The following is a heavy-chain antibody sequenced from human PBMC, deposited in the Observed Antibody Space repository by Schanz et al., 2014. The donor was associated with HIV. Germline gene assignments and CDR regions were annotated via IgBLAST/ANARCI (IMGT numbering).Heavy chain of an antibody. D-gene: IGHD5-18*01. V-gene: IGHV3-49*05. CDR1: GFTFSDYP. CDR2: IKSKAYGGTP. Sequence: EVQLVESGGGLVKPGRSLRLSCTTSGFTFSDYPVSWLRQAPGKGLEWVGFIKSKAYGGTPEYAASVKGRFTISRDDSKNSVYLQMNSLNIEDTAVYYCRGYRFYYGVDFWGQGTTVTVSS. J-gene: IGHJ6*02. CDR3: RGYRFYYGVDF.